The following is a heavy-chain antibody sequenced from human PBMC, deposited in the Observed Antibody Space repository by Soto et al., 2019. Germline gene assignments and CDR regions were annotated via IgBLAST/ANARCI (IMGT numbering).Heavy chain of an antibody. CDR2: IWCDGSNT. J-gene: IGHJ6*02. CDR1: GFTFRSYG. V-gene: IGHV3-33*01. Sequence: PGGSLRLSCAASGFTFRSYGMHWVRQAPGKGLEWVAVIWCDGSNTSYADSVKGRFTISRDNAKNTLYLQMNSLRAEDTAVYYCARDGGEWGLRFLEGYIIYYYYGMDVWGQGTTVTVSS. CDR3: ARDGGEWGLRFLEGYIIYYYYGMDV. D-gene: IGHD3-3*01.